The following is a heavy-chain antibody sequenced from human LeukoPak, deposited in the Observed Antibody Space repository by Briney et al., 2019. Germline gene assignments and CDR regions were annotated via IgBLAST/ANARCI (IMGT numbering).Heavy chain of an antibody. CDR2: ISSSSSYI. CDR3: ARGNSPKWELLGWFDP. CDR1: GFTFNSYS. D-gene: IGHD1-26*01. Sequence: NPGGSLRLSCAASGFTFNSYSMNWVRQAPGKGLEWVSSISSSSSYIYYADSVKGRFTISRDNAKNSLCLQMNSLRAEDTAVYYCARGNSPKWELLGWFDPWGQGTLVTVSS. V-gene: IGHV3-21*01. J-gene: IGHJ5*02.